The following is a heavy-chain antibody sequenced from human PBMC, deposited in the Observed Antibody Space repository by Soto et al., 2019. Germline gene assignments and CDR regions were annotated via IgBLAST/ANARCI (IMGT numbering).Heavy chain of an antibody. CDR1: GAPISSYY. D-gene: IGHD1-1*01. V-gene: IGHV4-59*01. Sequence: QVQLQESGPGLVKPSETLSLTCTVSGAPISSYYWSWIRQPPGKGLEWIGYVYYSGSTNYNPSLKSRVTISVDTSKNQFSLKLSSVTAADTAMYYCARDTTPSLWGQGTLVTVSS. J-gene: IGHJ4*02. CDR2: VYYSGST. CDR3: ARDTTPSL.